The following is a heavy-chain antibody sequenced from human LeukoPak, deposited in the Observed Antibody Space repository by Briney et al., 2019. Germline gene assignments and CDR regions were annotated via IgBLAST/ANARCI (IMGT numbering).Heavy chain of an antibody. J-gene: IGHJ4*02. CDR3: AAAGAAGDQPHF. Sequence: GGSLRLSCAASGLXFSDYYINWIRQAPGKGLEWVAYISAGSNYIDYIGSVKGRFTISRDNAKSSVYLQMNSLRVGDTAVYYCAAAGAAGDQPHFWGQGSLVTVSS. D-gene: IGHD6-13*01. CDR1: GLXFSDYY. V-gene: IGHV3-11*03. CDR2: ISAGSNYI.